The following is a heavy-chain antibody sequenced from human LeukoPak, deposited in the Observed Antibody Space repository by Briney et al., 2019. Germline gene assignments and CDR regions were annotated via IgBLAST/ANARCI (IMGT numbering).Heavy chain of an antibody. CDR2: ISSSSYI. V-gene: IGHV3-21*01. J-gene: IGHJ4*02. Sequence: GGSLRLSCAASGFTFSSYSMNWVRQAPGKGLEWVSSISSSSYIYYADSVKGRFTISRGNAKNSLYLQMNSLRAEDTAVYYCARSPSSSSSPPGDYWGQGTLVTVSS. CDR1: GFTFSSYS. D-gene: IGHD6-6*01. CDR3: ARSPSSSSSPPGDY.